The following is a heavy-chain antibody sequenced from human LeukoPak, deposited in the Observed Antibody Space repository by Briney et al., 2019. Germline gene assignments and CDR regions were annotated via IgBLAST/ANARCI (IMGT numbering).Heavy chain of an antibody. CDR2: ISYDGSNK. CDR3: ARDLSEYLSGWYGYYFDY. Sequence: PGRSLRLSCATSGFTFSSFAVHWVRQAPGKGLEWVAVISYDGSNKYYADSVKGRFTISRDNSKNTLYLQMNSLRAEDTAVYYCARDLSEYLSGWYGYYFDYWGQGTLVTVSS. J-gene: IGHJ4*02. V-gene: IGHV3-30-3*01. CDR1: GFTFSSFA. D-gene: IGHD6-19*01.